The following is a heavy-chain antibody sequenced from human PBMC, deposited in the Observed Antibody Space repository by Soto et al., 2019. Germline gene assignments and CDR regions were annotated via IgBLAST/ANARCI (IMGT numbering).Heavy chain of an antibody. J-gene: IGHJ4*02. CDR3: AREARNTLSHLDS. V-gene: IGHV3-23*01. CDR2: ISSSGAST. D-gene: IGHD6-6*01. CDR1: EFTFSSYA. Sequence: EVQLLESGGGLVQPGGSLRLSCAASEFTFSSYAMSWVRQAPGKGLEWVSTISSSGASTSYADSLKGRFTISRDNSKNTLYLQMNSLRAEDTAVYYCAREARNTLSHLDSWGQGTLVTVSS.